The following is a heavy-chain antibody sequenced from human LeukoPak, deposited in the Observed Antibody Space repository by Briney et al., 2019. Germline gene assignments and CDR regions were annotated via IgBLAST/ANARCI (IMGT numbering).Heavy chain of an antibody. CDR1: GYSISSGYY. J-gene: IGHJ4*02. CDR3: ARAADYYDSSGQGEEVFDY. Sequence: PSETLSLTCTVSGYSISSGYYWGWIRQPPGKGLEWIGSIYHSGSTYYNPSLKSRVTISVDTSKNQFSLKLSSVTAADTAVYYCARAADYYDSSGQGEEVFDYWGQGTLVTVSS. D-gene: IGHD3-22*01. V-gene: IGHV4-38-2*02. CDR2: IYHSGST.